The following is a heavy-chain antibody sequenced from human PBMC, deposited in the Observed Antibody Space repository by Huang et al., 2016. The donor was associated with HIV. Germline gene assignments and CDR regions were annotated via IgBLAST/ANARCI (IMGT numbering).Heavy chain of an antibody. CDR3: ARRFSSSSGYFDY. Sequence: VQLVQSGAEVKKPGESLKISCKGSGYSFSSYWIAWVRQMPGKGLEWRGIILPDDSDTTYSPSFEGQVTISADKSIGTAYLQWSSLKASDTAMYYCARRFSSSSGYFDYWGQGSLVTVSS. CDR1: GYSFSSYW. J-gene: IGHJ4*02. CDR2: ILPDDSDT. V-gene: IGHV5-51*01. D-gene: IGHD6-6*01.